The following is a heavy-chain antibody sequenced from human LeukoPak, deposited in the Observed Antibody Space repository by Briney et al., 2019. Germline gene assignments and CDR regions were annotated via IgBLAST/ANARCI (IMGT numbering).Heavy chain of an antibody. J-gene: IGHJ6*02. CDR3: ARGPIELWIHNGMDV. CDR1: GFTLGDHA. D-gene: IGHD3-16*01. CDR2: IRSNLYRGTK. Sequence: PGRSLRLSCRGSGFTLGDHAMSWVRQPPGKGLEWVGFIRSNLYRGTKEYAASVQGRFTLSRDDSKNIVYLQMNSLKIEDTGVYYCARGPIELWIHNGMDVWGQGTTVTVSS. V-gene: IGHV3-49*04.